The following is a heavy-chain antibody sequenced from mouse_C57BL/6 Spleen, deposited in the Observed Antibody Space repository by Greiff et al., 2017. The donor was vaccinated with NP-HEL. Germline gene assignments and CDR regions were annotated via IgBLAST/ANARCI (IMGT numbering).Heavy chain of an antibody. J-gene: IGHJ1*03. CDR1: GFSLTSYG. Sequence: VKLKESGPGLVAPSQSLSITCTVSGFSLTSYGVHWVRQPPGKGLEWLVVIWSDGSTTYNSALKSRLSISKDNSKSQVFLKMNSLQTDDTAMYYCARNGYYYWYFDVWGTGTTVTVSS. V-gene: IGHV2-6*02. CDR3: ARNGYYYWYFDV. D-gene: IGHD2-3*01. CDR2: IWSDGST.